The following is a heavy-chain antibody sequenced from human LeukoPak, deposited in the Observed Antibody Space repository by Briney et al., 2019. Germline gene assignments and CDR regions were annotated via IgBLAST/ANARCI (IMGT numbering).Heavy chain of an antibody. Sequence: GESLRLSCAASGFTFDDYGMSWVRQAPGKGLEWVSGTNWNGGSTGYADSVKGRFTISRDNAKNSLYLQMNSLRAEDTALYYCARADSTGYFLGHFDYWGQGTPVTVSS. CDR1: GFTFDDYG. CDR2: TNWNGGST. V-gene: IGHV3-20*04. CDR3: ARADSTGYFLGHFDY. D-gene: IGHD3-22*01. J-gene: IGHJ4*02.